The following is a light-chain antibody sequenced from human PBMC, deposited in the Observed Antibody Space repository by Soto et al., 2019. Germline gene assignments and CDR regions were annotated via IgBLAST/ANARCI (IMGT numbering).Light chain of an antibody. J-gene: IGLJ1*01. V-gene: IGLV2-14*01. CDR2: DVS. CDR1: SSDVGGYNY. Sequence: QSALTQPASVSASPGQSITISCTGTSSDVGGYNYVSWYQQHPGKAPKLMIYDVSNRPSGVSNRFSGSKSGNTASLTISGLQAEDEPDYYCSSFTSSSTPGVFGTGTKLTVL. CDR3: SSFTSSSTPGV.